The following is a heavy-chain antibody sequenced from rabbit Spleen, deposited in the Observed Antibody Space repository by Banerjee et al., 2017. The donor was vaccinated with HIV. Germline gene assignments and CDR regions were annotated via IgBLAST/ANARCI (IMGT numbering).Heavy chain of an antibody. CDR1: GFSFSRNW. CDR3: ARDTGTSFSTYGMDL. D-gene: IGHD8-1*01. V-gene: IGHV1S45*01. J-gene: IGHJ6*01. CDR2: IDTSNGDT. Sequence: LEESGGGLVKPGGTLTLTCKVSGFSFSRNWICWVRQAPGKGLEWIACIDTSNGDTDYANWPKGRFTISKASSTPVTLQMTSLTAADTAPYFCARDTGTSFSTYGMDLWAQGPSSPS.